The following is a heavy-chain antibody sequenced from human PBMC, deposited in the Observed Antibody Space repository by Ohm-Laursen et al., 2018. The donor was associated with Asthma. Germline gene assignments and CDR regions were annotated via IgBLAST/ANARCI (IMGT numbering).Heavy chain of an antibody. V-gene: IGHV4-59*07. J-gene: IGHJ5*02. D-gene: IGHD1-26*01. CDR1: GGSISSYY. Sequence: SDTLSLTCTVSGGSISSYYWSWIRQPPGKGLEWIGYIYYSGSTNYNPSLKSRVTISVNTSKNQFSLKLSSVIAADTAVYYCARAIVGASTHWFDPWGQGTLVTVSS. CDR3: ARAIVGASTHWFDP. CDR2: IYYSGST.